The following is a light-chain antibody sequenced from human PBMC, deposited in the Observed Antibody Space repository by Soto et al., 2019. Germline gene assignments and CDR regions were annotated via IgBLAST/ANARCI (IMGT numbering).Light chain of an antibody. CDR2: DNY. V-gene: IGLV1-44*01. CDR1: NSNIGSSS. J-gene: IGLJ3*02. Sequence: QSALTQAPSTSGTPGQRVTISCSGSNSNIGSSSVNWYRQVPGTAPELLIYDNYKRPSGIPDRFSGSKSGTSATLDITGLQTGDEADYYCGSWDFTLNGGVFGGGTKLTVL. CDR3: GSWDFTLNGGV.